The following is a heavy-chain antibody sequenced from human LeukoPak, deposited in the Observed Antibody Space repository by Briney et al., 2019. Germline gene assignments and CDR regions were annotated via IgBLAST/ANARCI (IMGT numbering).Heavy chain of an antibody. D-gene: IGHD3-9*01. Sequence: GGSLRLSCAASGFTFSSYAMSWVRQAPGKGLEWVAFIRYDGSNKYYVDSMKGRFTISRDNSKNTLYLQMNSLRAEDTAVYYCARDFDWLLGAFDYWGQGTLVTVSS. CDR3: ARDFDWLLGAFDY. V-gene: IGHV3-30*02. CDR1: GFTFSSYA. J-gene: IGHJ4*02. CDR2: IRYDGSNK.